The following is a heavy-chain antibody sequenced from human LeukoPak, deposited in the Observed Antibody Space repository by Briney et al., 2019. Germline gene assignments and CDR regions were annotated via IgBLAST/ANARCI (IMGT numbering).Heavy chain of an antibody. CDR2: IIPIFGTA. J-gene: IGHJ4*02. V-gene: IGHV1-69*06. CDR1: GGTFSSYA. D-gene: IGHD6-13*01. CDR3: ARSSIIAAAGPYYFDY. Sequence: SVKVSCKASGGTFSSYAISWVRQAPGQGLEWMGGIIPIFGTANYAQKFQGRVTITADKSTSTAYMELCSLRSEDTAVYYCARSSIIAAAGPYYFDYWGQGTLVTVSS.